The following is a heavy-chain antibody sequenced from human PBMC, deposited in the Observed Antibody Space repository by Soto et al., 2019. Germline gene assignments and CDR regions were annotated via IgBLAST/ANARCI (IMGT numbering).Heavy chain of an antibody. D-gene: IGHD3-10*01. CDR2: ISGSGGGT. Sequence: EVQLLESGGGLVQPGGSLRLSCAASGFTFSSFGMGWVRQAPGKGLEWVSTISGSGGGTYYADSVKGRFSISRDNSKNTFYLQMNSRSAEDTAVYYWAKDGSGSYSNFDYWGQGTLITVSS. J-gene: IGHJ4*02. V-gene: IGHV3-23*01. CDR1: GFTFSSFG. CDR3: AKDGSGSYSNFDY.